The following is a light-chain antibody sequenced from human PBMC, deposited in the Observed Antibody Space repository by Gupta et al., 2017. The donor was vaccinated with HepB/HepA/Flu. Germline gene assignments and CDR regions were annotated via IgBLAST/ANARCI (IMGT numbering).Light chain of an antibody. Sequence: QSVLTQPPSASGTHGQRVTISCSGSSSKIGSISVHWYQHSPGRAPKLLIHSDNLRPSGVPERFSGSRSGTSASLAISGLQSEDEADYYCAAWNDSLNNVLFGGGTKLTVL. CDR3: AAWNDSLNNVL. CDR1: SSKIGSIS. J-gene: IGLJ2*01. CDR2: SDN. V-gene: IGLV1-44*01.